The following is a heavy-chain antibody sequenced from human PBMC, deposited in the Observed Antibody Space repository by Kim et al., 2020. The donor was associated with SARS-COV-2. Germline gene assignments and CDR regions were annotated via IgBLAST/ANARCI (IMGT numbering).Heavy chain of an antibody. D-gene: IGHD3-22*01. V-gene: IGHV4-39*01. Sequence: SETLSLTCIVSGGSISQSFHYWGWIRQPPGMGLEWIGSIYHSGNTYDSPSLKSRVTMSVDTSKNQFSLKLNSVTAADTAVYFCARLPHDSSGYIDSWGQGTLVTVSA. CDR3: ARLPHDSSGYIDS. CDR1: GGSISQSFHY. CDR2: IYHSGNT. J-gene: IGHJ4*02.